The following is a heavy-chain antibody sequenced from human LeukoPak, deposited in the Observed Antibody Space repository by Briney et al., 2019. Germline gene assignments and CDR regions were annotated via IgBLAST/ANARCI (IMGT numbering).Heavy chain of an antibody. CDR3: AREIGGYCSGGTCYSPYNYGMDV. D-gene: IGHD2-15*01. J-gene: IGHJ6*02. Sequence: GGSLRLSCAASGFTFSNYGMHWVRQAPGKGLEWVSVIWYDGDNKYYADSVRGRFTISRDNSKNTLYLQMNSLRAEDTAVYYCAREIGGYCSGGTCYSPYNYGMDVWGQGTTVTVSS. CDR2: IWYDGDNK. V-gene: IGHV3-33*01. CDR1: GFTFSNYG.